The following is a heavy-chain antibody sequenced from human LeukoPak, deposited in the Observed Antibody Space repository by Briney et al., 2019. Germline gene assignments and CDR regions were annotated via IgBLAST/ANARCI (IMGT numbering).Heavy chain of an antibody. Sequence: GGSLRLPCAASGFNFSGYEMDWVRQAPGKGLEWVSYISSSGSTKYYADSVKGRFTISRDNAKNSLYLQMNSLRAEDTAVYYCAELGITMIGGVWGKGTTVTISS. V-gene: IGHV3-48*03. CDR2: ISSSGSTK. J-gene: IGHJ6*04. CDR1: GFNFSGYE. D-gene: IGHD3-10*02. CDR3: AELGITMIGGV.